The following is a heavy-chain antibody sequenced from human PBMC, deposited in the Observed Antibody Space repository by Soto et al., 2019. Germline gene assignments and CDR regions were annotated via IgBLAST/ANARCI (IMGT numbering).Heavy chain of an antibody. V-gene: IGHV1-46*01. CDR3: ARATATSYYYDSSGYSADS. Sequence: ASVKVSCKASGYTFTSYYMHWVRQAPGQGLEWMGIINPSGGSTSYAQKFQGRVTMTRDTSTSTVYMELSSLRSEDTAVYYCARATATSYYYDSSGYSADSWGQGTLVTVSS. J-gene: IGHJ4*02. CDR1: GYTFTSYY. CDR2: INPSGGST. D-gene: IGHD3-22*01.